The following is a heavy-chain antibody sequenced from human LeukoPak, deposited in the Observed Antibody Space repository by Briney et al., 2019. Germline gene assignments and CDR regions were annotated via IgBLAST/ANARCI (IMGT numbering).Heavy chain of an antibody. CDR3: ASVTHGGYYYYMDV. CDR1: GGTFSSYA. V-gene: IGHV1-69*05. CDR2: IIPIFGTA. J-gene: IGHJ6*03. D-gene: IGHD4-23*01. Sequence: GASVKVSCKASGGTFSSYAISWVRQAPGQGLEWMGGIIPIFGTANYAQKFQGRVTITTDESTSTAYMELSSLRSEDTAVYYCASVTHGGYYYYMDVWGKGPRSPSP.